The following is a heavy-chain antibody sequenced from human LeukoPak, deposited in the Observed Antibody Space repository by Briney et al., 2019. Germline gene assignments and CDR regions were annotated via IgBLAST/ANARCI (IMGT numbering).Heavy chain of an antibody. V-gene: IGHV3-21*01. CDR3: AKYQTGTWTSYDSSDI. D-gene: IGHD1-7*01. J-gene: IGHJ3*02. Sequence: GGSLRLSCTASGFSFSSPGMNWVRQAPGKGLEWVSSFNGESTFKVYADSVKGRFTIYRDNAKNSLYLQMDSLRAEDTAVYYCAKYQTGTWTSYDSSDIWGQGTLVTVSS. CDR1: GFSFSSPG. CDR2: FNGESTFK.